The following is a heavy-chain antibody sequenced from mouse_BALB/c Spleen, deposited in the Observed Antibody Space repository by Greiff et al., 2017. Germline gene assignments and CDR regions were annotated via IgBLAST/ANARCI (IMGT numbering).Heavy chain of an antibody. V-gene: IGHV5-4*02. D-gene: IGHD2-14*01. CDR3: ARGYYRYGYFDV. CDR1: GFTFSDYY. Sequence: EVHLVESGGGLVKPGGSLKLSCAASGFTFSDYYMYWVRQTPEKRLEWVATISDGGSYTYYPDSVKGRFTISRDNAKNNLYLQMSSLKSEDTAMYYCARGYYRYGYFDVWGAGTTVTVSS. J-gene: IGHJ1*01. CDR2: ISDGGSYT.